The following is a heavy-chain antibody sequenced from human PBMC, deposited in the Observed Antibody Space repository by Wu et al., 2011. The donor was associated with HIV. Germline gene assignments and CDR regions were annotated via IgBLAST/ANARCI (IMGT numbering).Heavy chain of an antibody. Sequence: QVQLVQSGAEVQKPGSSVKVSCKASGGSFSSYAISWVRQAPGQGLEWMGRIIPFFGSANYAQQLQGRVTITADKSTSTAYMELSSLRSEDTAVYYCARGIHKYYHDSSDYFWGPFDYWGQGTLVTVSS. D-gene: IGHD3-22*01. CDR1: GGSFSSYA. CDR2: IIPFFGSA. V-gene: IGHV1-69*14. J-gene: IGHJ4*02. CDR3: ARGIHKYYHDSSDYFWGPFDY.